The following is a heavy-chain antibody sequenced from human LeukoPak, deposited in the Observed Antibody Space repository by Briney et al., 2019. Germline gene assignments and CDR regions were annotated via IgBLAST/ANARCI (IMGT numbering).Heavy chain of an antibody. Sequence: ASVKVSCKASGYTFTSYGISWVRQAPGQGLEWMGWISAYNGNTNYAQKLQGRVTMTTDTSTSTAYMELRSLRSDDTAVYYCATDRMPLYGFALGGWGQGTLVTVSS. V-gene: IGHV1-18*01. D-gene: IGHD3-16*01. CDR1: GYTFTSYG. CDR3: ATDRMPLYGFALGG. J-gene: IGHJ4*02. CDR2: ISAYNGNT.